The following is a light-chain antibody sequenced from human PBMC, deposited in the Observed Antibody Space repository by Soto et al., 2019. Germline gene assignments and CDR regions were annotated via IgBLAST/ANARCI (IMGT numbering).Light chain of an antibody. V-gene: IGKV3-20*01. Sequence: EIVLTQSPGTLSLSPGERATLSCRASQSVSSSYLAWYQQKPGQAPRLLIYGASSRATGIPDRFSGSGSGTHFTLTISRLEPEDFAVYYCQQYGSSLIPFGQGTRLEIK. J-gene: IGKJ5*01. CDR3: QQYGSSLIP. CDR2: GAS. CDR1: QSVSSSY.